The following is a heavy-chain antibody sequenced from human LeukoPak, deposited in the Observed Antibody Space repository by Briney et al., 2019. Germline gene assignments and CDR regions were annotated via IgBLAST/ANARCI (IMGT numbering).Heavy chain of an antibody. CDR1: GGSISSGGYY. Sequence: SETLSLTCTVSGGSISSGGYYWSWIRQHPGKGLEWIGYIYYSGSTYYNPSLKSRVTISVDTSKIQFSLKLSSVTAADTAVYYCARGSGYPPGFDPWGQGTLVTVSS. CDR2: IYYSGST. D-gene: IGHD3-16*02. CDR3: ARGSGYPPGFDP. J-gene: IGHJ5*02. V-gene: IGHV4-31*03.